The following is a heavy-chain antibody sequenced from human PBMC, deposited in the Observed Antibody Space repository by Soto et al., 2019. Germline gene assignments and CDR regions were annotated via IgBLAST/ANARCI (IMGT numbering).Heavy chain of an antibody. D-gene: IGHD6-13*01. V-gene: IGHV3-15*01. CDR2: IKSKTDGGTT. CDR3: TTGTAAAGKSEYFQH. CDR1: GFTFSNAW. Sequence: GGSLRLSCAASGFTFSNAWMSWVRQAPGKGLEWVGRIKSKTDGGTTDYAAPVKGRFTISRDDSKNTLYLQMNSLKTEDTAVYYCTTGTAAAGKSEYFQHWGQGTLVTVSS. J-gene: IGHJ1*01.